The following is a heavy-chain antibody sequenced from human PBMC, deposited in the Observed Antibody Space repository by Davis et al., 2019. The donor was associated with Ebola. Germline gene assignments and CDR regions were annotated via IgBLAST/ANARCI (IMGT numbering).Heavy chain of an antibody. D-gene: IGHD2-15*01. CDR3: AREYCSGGTCYYGAFDI. CDR2: ISDITNYT. Sequence: GESLKISCGASGFLFSSYSLNWVRQAPGKGLEWVSFISDITNYTYYADSVKGRFTISRDNAKNSLYLQMNSLRAEDTAVYYCAREYCSGGTCYYGAFDIWGQGTMVTVSS. CDR1: GFLFSSYS. J-gene: IGHJ3*02. V-gene: IGHV3-21*06.